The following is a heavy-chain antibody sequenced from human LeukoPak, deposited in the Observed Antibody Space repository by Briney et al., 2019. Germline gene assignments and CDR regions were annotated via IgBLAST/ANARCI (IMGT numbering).Heavy chain of an antibody. Sequence: GGSLRLSCAASGFTFSSYWVHWVRQAPGRGLVWVSRINPDGSTTNYADSVKGRFTISRDSAKNTLYLQMNSLRAEDTAVYYCATAGNYRFDYWGQGTLVTVSS. V-gene: IGHV3-74*01. J-gene: IGHJ4*02. D-gene: IGHD1-7*01. CDR1: GFTFSSYW. CDR3: ATAGNYRFDY. CDR2: INPDGSTT.